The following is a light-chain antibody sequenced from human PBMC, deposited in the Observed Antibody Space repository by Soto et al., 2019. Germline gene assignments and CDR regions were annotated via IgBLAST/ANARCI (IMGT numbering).Light chain of an antibody. CDR3: QMYGSSPPWT. CDR2: GAS. CDR1: QSLSSGY. Sequence: ESVLTQSPGTLSLSPGERATLSCRASQSLSSGYLAWYQQRPGQAPRLLIYGASSRATGIPDRFSGSGSGTDFTLTISRVEPEDFAVYYCQMYGSSPPWTFGQGTKVEIK. V-gene: IGKV3-20*01. J-gene: IGKJ1*01.